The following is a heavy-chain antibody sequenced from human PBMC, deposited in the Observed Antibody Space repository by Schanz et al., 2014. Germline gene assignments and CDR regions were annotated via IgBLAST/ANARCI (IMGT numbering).Heavy chain of an antibody. CDR3: TRMSLRRGDYGGLDV. Sequence: QVQLQESGPGLVRPSETLSLTCTVSGVSISSFYWSWIRQSPGQGLEYFGYIYGGGSTSYNPSFKSRVTMTFDPPRNAFPLKPSSVTAADTTVYYCTRMSLRRGDYGGLDVWGQGTTVIVSS. D-gene: IGHD3-10*01. CDR2: IYGGGST. CDR1: GVSISSFY. V-gene: IGHV4-59*08. J-gene: IGHJ6*02.